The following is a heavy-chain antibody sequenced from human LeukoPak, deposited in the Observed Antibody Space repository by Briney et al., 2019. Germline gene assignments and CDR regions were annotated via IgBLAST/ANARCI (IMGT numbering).Heavy chain of an antibody. D-gene: IGHD3-10*01. CDR1: GGSISSYY. CDR2: IYYSGST. V-gene: IGHV4-59*08. J-gene: IGHJ4*02. CDR3: ARTATPYYYGSGSYYTPSYYLDY. Sequence: SETLSLTCTVSGGSISSYYWSWIRQPPGKGLEWIGYIYYSGSTNYNPSLKSRVTISVDTSKNQFSLKLSSVTAADTAVYYCARTATPYYYGSGSYYTPSYYLDYWGQGTLVTVSS.